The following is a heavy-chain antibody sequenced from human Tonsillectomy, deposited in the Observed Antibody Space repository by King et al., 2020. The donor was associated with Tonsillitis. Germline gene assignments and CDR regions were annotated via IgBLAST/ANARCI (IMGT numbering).Heavy chain of an antibody. CDR1: GYTFTGYY. CDR2: INPKSGGT. CDR3: ARVVVAATATDY. V-gene: IGHV1-2*02. J-gene: IGHJ4*02. Sequence: QLVQSGAEVKKPGASVKGSCKASGYTFTGYYMHWVRQAPGQGLEWRGWINPKSGGTNYAQKFQGRVTMTRDTSISTAYMERSRLRSDDTAVYCCARVVVAATATDYWGQGTLVTVSS. D-gene: IGHD2-15*01.